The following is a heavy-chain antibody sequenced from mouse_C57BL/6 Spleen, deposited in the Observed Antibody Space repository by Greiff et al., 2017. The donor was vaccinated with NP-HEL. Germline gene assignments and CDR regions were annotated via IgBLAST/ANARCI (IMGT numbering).Heavy chain of an antibody. V-gene: IGHV1-80*01. CDR2: IYPGDGDT. CDR3: GRSAYDYDEYYALEY. CDR1: GYAFTSYW. Sequence: VQLLQSGAELVKPGASVKISCKASGYAFTSYWMNWVKQRPGQGLEWIGQIYPGDGDTNYNGKFKGKATLTADKSSSTAYMQLSSLTSEDSAVFFCGRSAYDYDEYYALEYWGQGTSVTVSS. J-gene: IGHJ4*01. D-gene: IGHD2-4*01.